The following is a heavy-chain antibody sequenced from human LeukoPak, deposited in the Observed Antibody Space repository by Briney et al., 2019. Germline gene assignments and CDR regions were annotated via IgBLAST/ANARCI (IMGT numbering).Heavy chain of an antibody. CDR1: GFTFSSYD. V-gene: IGHV3-30*04. J-gene: IGHJ6*03. Sequence: GGSLRLSCAASGFTFSSYDMHWVRQAPGKGLEWVTIISYDGSNKYYADSVKGRFTISRDNSKNTLYLQMNSLRAEDTAVSYCAKGPKGYCSGGSCYYSYHYMDVWGKGTTVTISS. CDR2: ISYDGSNK. D-gene: IGHD2-15*01. CDR3: AKGPKGYCSGGSCYYSYHYMDV.